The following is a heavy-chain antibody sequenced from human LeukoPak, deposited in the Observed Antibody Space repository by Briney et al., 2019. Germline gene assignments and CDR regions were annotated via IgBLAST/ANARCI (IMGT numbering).Heavy chain of an antibody. CDR3: ARDSAGNDY. J-gene: IGHJ4*02. V-gene: IGHV3-7*01. D-gene: IGHD6-13*01. Sequence: GSLRLSCAASGFTFSTYWMSWVRQAPGKGLEWVANIQQDGSETYYVDSEKGRFTISRDNAKNSLYLQMNSLRAEDTAMYYCARDSAGNDYWGQGTLVTVSS. CDR1: GFTFSTYW. CDR2: IQQDGSET.